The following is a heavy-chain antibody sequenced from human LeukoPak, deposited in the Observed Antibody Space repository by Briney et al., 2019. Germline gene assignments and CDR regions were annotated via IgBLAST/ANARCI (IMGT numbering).Heavy chain of an antibody. Sequence: AAVTVSLMSSGYPFITYENKWVRPAAGQGRERMGWVYLNSGDTAYTQTFQGTVTITTDTSIRTAYMYMRVLRCDDTAVYFCAIRPRNDPWGQGTLVTVSS. D-gene: IGHD1-1*01. CDR3: AIRPRNDP. J-gene: IGHJ5*02. CDR2: VYLNSGDT. CDR1: GYPFITYE. V-gene: IGHV1-8*03.